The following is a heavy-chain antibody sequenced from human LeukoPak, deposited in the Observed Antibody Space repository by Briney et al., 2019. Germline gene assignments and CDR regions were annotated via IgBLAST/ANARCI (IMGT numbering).Heavy chain of an antibody. Sequence: KPGESLKISCKGSGYSFTSYWIGWVRQMPGKGLEWMGIIYPGDSDTRYSPSFQGQVTISADKSISTAYLQWSSLKASDTAMYYCARHGTYYDRSGYYFAFDIWGQGTMVTVSS. V-gene: IGHV5-51*01. J-gene: IGHJ3*02. CDR3: ARHGTYYDRSGYYFAFDI. CDR2: IYPGDSDT. CDR1: GYSFTSYW. D-gene: IGHD3-22*01.